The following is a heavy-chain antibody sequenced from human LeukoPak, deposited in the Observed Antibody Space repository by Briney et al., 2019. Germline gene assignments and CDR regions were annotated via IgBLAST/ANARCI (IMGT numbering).Heavy chain of an antibody. Sequence: GSLRLSCAASGFTFSSYWMSWVRQPPGKGLEWIGEINHSGSTNYNPSLKSRVTISVDTSKNQFSLKLSSVTAADTAVYYCARGRSRMTTVNWFDPWGQGTLVTVSS. J-gene: IGHJ5*02. CDR3: ARGRSRMTTVNWFDP. D-gene: IGHD4-17*01. V-gene: IGHV4-34*01. CDR1: GFTFSSYW. CDR2: INHSGST.